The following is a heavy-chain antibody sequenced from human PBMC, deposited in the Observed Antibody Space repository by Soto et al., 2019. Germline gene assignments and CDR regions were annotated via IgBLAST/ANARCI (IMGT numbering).Heavy chain of an antibody. CDR1: GFSFTIYG. Sequence: QVQLVESGGGVVQPGRSLRLSCAASGFSFTIYGMHWVRQAPGKGLEWVALISHDSSIKYYGESVKGRFTISRDNSKNTLSLQMNSLRVEDTAVYYCAKSRIVATINFVHYGMDVWGQGTTVTVSS. J-gene: IGHJ6*02. V-gene: IGHV3-30*18. D-gene: IGHD5-12*01. CDR2: ISHDSSIK. CDR3: AKSRIVATINFVHYGMDV.